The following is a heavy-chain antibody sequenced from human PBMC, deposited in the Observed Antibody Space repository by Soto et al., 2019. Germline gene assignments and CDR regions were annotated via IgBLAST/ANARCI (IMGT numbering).Heavy chain of an antibody. CDR3: ARQGERGEGWSDP. J-gene: IGHJ5*02. V-gene: IGHV4-59*08. Sequence: SETLSLTCIVSGGSITSSYWSWIRQPPGKGLEWIGYIYYTGSTDYNPSLKSRVTISLETSKNQFSLKLSSVTATDTAVYYCARQGERGEGWSDPWGQGTLVTVSS. CDR1: GGSITSSY. CDR2: IYYTGST. D-gene: IGHD1-1*01.